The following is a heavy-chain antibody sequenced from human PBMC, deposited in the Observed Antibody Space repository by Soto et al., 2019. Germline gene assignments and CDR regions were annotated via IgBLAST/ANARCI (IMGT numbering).Heavy chain of an antibody. CDR2: ISTYNGKT. D-gene: IGHD1-26*01. Sequence: QIQVIQSGPEVKKPGASVRVSCKSSGYTFTSHGFAWVRQAPGQGLEWMGWISTYNGKTDYAQKFQGRLTLTADTRTITGYMELSSLTSDDTAVYYCARLLTEGATYREDAFDLWGQGTKVTVSS. J-gene: IGHJ3*01. V-gene: IGHV1-18*01. CDR1: GYTFTSHG. CDR3: ARLLTEGATYREDAFDL.